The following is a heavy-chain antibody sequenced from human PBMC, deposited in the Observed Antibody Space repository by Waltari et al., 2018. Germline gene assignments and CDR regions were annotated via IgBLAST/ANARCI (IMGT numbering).Heavy chain of an antibody. J-gene: IGHJ4*02. D-gene: IGHD5-18*01. CDR3: AHRALADTAMGWDFGSWDY. CDR2: IYWHNDK. V-gene: IGHV2-5*01. CDR1: GFSPTTTGVG. Sequence: QITLKESGPTLLKPTQTLTVTCSFSGFSPTTTGVGVGWIRQPPGKALEWLAVIYWHNDKRYSPALRNRLTITKDTSKNQVVLTMTNVDPVDTATYFCAHRALADTAMGWDFGSWDYWGQGALVTVSS.